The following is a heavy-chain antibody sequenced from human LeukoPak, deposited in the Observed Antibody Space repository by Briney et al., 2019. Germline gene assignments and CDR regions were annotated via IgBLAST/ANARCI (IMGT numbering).Heavy chain of an antibody. D-gene: IGHD6-19*01. CDR3: AKQPSALAGTYDY. Sequence: PGGSLRLSCTASGFTFSSSAMSWVRQPPGEGLEWVSAISGSGGGTYYADSVKGRFTISRDNSKNTLYLQMNSLRAEDTAVYYCAKQPSALAGTYDYWGQGTLVTVSS. CDR1: GFTFSSSA. V-gene: IGHV3-23*01. CDR2: ISGSGGGT. J-gene: IGHJ4*02.